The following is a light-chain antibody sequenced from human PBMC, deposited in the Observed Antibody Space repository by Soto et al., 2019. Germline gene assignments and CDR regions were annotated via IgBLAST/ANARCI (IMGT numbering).Light chain of an antibody. CDR2: ATS. V-gene: IGKV3-15*01. CDR1: QSINGN. J-gene: IGKJ2*03. CDR3: QQYNNWYS. Sequence: EIVMTQSPATLSVSPGERATLSCRASQSINGNLAWYHRKPGQAPRLLMYATSVRATGIPARFSGSGSGTEYTLTISSLQSEDFAVFYCQQYNNWYSFGQGTKLEIK.